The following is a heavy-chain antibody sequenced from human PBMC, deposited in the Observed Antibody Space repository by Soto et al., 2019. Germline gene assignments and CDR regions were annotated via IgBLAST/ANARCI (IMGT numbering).Heavy chain of an antibody. D-gene: IGHD3-10*01. CDR1: GGSISSYY. CDR3: ARLHYYGSGSSFNAFDI. J-gene: IGHJ3*02. CDR2: IYYSGST. V-gene: IGHV4-59*08. Sequence: SETLSLTCTVSGGSISSYYWSWIRQPPGKGLEWIGYIYYSGSTNYNPSLKSRVTISVDTSKNQFSLKLSSVTAADTAVYYCARLHYYGSGSSFNAFDIWGQGTMVTVSS.